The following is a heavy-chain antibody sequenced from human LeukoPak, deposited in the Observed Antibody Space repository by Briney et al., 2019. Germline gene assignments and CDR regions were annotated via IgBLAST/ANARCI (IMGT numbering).Heavy chain of an antibody. CDR1: GFTFSSYW. CDR3: AKDPALYDSSGYGLFDY. V-gene: IGHV3-74*01. J-gene: IGHJ4*02. D-gene: IGHD3-22*01. Sequence: SGGSLRLSCAASGFTFSSYWMHWVRQAPGKGLVWVSRINTDGSSTSYADSVKGRFTISRDNAKNTLYLQMNSLRAEDTAVYYCAKDPALYDSSGYGLFDYWGQGTLVTVSS. CDR2: INTDGSST.